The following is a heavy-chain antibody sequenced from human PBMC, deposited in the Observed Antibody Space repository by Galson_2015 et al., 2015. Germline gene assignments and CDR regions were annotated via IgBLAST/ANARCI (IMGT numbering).Heavy chain of an antibody. CDR2: IIPIFGTA. V-gene: IGHV1-69*13. CDR3: ARDLHSGYDLRSGLYLYYGMDV. D-gene: IGHD5-12*01. Sequence: SVKVSCKASGGTFSSYAISWVRQAPGQGLEWMGGIIPIFGTANYAQKFQGRVTITADESTSTAYMELSSLRSEDTAVYYCARDLHSGYDLRSGLYLYYGMDVWGQGTTVTVSS. CDR1: GGTFSSYA. J-gene: IGHJ6*02.